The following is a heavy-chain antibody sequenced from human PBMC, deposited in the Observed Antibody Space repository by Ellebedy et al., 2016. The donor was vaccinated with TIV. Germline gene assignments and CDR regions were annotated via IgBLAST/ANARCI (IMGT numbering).Heavy chain of an antibody. D-gene: IGHD3-10*01. J-gene: IGHJ4*02. CDR2: IIPIFGTA. Sequence: SVNVSCKASGDTLGGTFSSYAISWVRQTPGQGLEWMGGIIPIFGTANYAQKFQGRVTITADGSTSTAHMELSSLRSDDTAVYYCARRAYRGLIDYWGQGTLVTVSS. CDR1: GDTLGGTFSSYA. CDR3: ARRAYRGLIDY. V-gene: IGHV1-69*13.